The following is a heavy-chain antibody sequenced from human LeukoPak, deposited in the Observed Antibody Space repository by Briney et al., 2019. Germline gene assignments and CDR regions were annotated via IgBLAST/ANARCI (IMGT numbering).Heavy chain of an antibody. Sequence: PGGSLRLSCAASGFTFSSYDMHWVRQATGKGLEWVSAIGTAGDTYYPGSVKGRFTISRENAKNSLYLQMNSLRAGDTAVYYCARVNYYDSSDGALDIWGQGTMVTVSS. CDR1: GFTFSSYD. CDR3: ARVNYYDSSDGALDI. D-gene: IGHD3-22*01. J-gene: IGHJ3*02. V-gene: IGHV3-13*01. CDR2: IGTAGDT.